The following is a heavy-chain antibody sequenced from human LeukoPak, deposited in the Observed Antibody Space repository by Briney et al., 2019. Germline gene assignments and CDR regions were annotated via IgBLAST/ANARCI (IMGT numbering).Heavy chain of an antibody. CDR1: GFTVSSNY. CDR3: ARKILEMATYYYYYGMDV. Sequence: GGSLRLSCAASGFTVSSNYMSWVRQAPGKGLEWVANIKQDGSEKYYVDSVKGRFTISRDNAKNSLYLQMNSLRAEDTAVYYCARKILEMATYYYYYGMDVWGQGTTVTVSS. J-gene: IGHJ6*02. CDR2: IKQDGSEK. V-gene: IGHV3-7*01. D-gene: IGHD5-24*01.